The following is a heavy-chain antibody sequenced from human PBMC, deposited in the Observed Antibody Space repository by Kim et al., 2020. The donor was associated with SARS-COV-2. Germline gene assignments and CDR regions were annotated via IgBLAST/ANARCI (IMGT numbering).Heavy chain of an antibody. CDR3: TRVHYDILTGPSTRHYYFDY. V-gene: IGHV3-11*05. J-gene: IGHJ4*02. CDR2: ISSSSSYT. D-gene: IGHD3-9*01. Sequence: GGSLRLSCAASGFTFSDYYMSWIRQAPGKGLEWVSYISSSSSYTNYADSVKGRFTISRDNAKNSLYLQMNSLRAEDTAVYYCTRVHYDILTGPSTRHYYFDYWGQGTLVTVSS. CDR1: GFTFSDYY.